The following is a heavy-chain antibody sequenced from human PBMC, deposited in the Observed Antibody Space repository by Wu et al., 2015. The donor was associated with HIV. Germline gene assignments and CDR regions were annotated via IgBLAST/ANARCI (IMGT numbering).Heavy chain of an antibody. CDR1: GGTFSSFA. J-gene: IGHJ4*02. CDR2: LTLIFGTS. CDR3: ARGYYYDGGYYFDS. D-gene: IGHD3-22*01. Sequence: QVQLVQSGAEVKQPGSSVKVSCKSSGGTFSSFAINWVRQAPGQGLEWLGGLTLIFGTSKYAQNFEGRVTITTGDSRGVAYMELSSLRSEDTAVYYCARGYYYDGGYYFDSWGQGTLVTVSS. V-gene: IGHV1-69*05.